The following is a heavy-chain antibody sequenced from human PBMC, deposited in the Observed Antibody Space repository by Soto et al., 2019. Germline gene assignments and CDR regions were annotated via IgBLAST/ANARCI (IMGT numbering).Heavy chain of an antibody. CDR1: GGSFSGYY. D-gene: IGHD6-13*01. CDR3: ARGLFPLYSSLGGCWFDP. CDR2: INPSGST. J-gene: IGHJ5*02. V-gene: IGHV4-34*01. Sequence: QVQLQQWGAGLLKPSETLSLTCAVYGGSFSGYYWSWIRQPPGKGLEWIGEINPSGSTNYNPSLKSRVTISVDTSKNQFDLKLSSVTVADTSVYYCARGLFPLYSSLGGCWFDPWGQGTLVSVSS.